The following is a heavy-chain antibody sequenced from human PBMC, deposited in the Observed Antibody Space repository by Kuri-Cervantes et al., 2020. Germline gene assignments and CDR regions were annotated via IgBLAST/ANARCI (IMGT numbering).Heavy chain of an antibody. V-gene: IGHV3-11*04. CDR3: ARWSLYYDFCSGYYKVAYFDY. J-gene: IGHJ4*02. CDR2: ISSSGSTT. D-gene: IGHD3-3*01. CDR1: GFTFSYYY. Sequence: GESLKISCAASGFTFSYYYMSWIRQAPGKGLEWVSYISSSGSTTYYADSVKGRFTMSRDNAKKSLYLQMNSLRAEDTAVYYCARWSLYYDFCSGYYKVAYFDYWGQGTLVTVSS.